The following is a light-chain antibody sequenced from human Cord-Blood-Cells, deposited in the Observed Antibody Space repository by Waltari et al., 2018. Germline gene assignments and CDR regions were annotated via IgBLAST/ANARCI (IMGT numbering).Light chain of an antibody. CDR3: QSADSSGTYVV. V-gene: IGLV3-25*02. Sequence: SYDLPQPPSVSAFPGHQATITCLGDALPQQYPFWYQQKRGQAPVLVIYKDSERPSGIPERFSGSSSGTTVTLTISGVQAEDEADYYCQSADSSGTYVVFGGGTKLTVL. CDR2: KDS. CDR1: ALPQQY. J-gene: IGLJ2*01.